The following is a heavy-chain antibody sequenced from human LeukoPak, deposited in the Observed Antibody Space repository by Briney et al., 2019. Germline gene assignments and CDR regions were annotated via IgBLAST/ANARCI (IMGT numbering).Heavy chain of an antibody. CDR1: GGTFSSYA. J-gene: IGHJ4*02. V-gene: IGHV1-69*05. CDR2: IIPIFGTA. D-gene: IGHD6-13*01. CDR3: ARAEPRGSVWYPY. Sequence: GASVKVSCKASGGTFSSYAISWVRQAPGQGLEWMGGIIPIFGTANYAQKFQGRVTITTDESTSTAYMELSSLRSEDTAVYYCARAEPRGSVWYPYWGQGTLVTVSS.